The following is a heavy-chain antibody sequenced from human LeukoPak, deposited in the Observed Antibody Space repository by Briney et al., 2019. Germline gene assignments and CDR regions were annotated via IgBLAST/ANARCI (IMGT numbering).Heavy chain of an antibody. D-gene: IGHD3-3*02. J-gene: IGHJ4*02. Sequence: GGSLRLSCAASGFTFNNYPMGWVRQAPGKGLEWLSAIGGEKSGSWTKSADSVKGRFTISRDSSENTLYLQMDSLTVEDTAVYYCARAGVISGWDYWGQGVLVTVSS. CDR2: IGGEKSGSWT. V-gene: IGHV3-23*01. CDR1: GFTFNNYP. CDR3: ARAGVISGWDY.